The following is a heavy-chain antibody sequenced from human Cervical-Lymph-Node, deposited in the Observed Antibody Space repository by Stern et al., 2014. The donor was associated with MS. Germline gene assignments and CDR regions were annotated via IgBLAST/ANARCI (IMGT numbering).Heavy chain of an antibody. V-gene: IGHV7-4-1*02. D-gene: IGHD2/OR15-2a*01. CDR1: GYTFTAYA. J-gene: IGHJ4*02. CDR2: INTNTGNP. CDR3: ARRSSAVLRRTDY. Sequence: VQLVESGSELKKPGASVKVFCKASGYTFTAYAMNWVRQAPGQGLEWMGWINTNTGNPTYAQGFTGRFVFSLDTSVSTAFLQINNLKAEDTAVYYCARRSSAVLRRTDYWGQGTLITVSS.